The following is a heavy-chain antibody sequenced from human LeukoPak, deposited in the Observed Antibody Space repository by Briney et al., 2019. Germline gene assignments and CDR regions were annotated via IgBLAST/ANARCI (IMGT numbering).Heavy chain of an antibody. CDR2: INWNGGST. CDR1: GFTFDDYG. CDR3: ARDSSSWYRRWFDP. V-gene: IGHV3-20*04. D-gene: IGHD6-13*01. Sequence: GGSLRLSCAASGFTFDDYGMSWVRQAPGKGLEWVSGINWNGGSTGYADSVEGRFTISRDNAKNSLYLQMNSLRAEDTALYYCARDSSSWYRRWFDPWGQGTLVTVSS. J-gene: IGHJ5*02.